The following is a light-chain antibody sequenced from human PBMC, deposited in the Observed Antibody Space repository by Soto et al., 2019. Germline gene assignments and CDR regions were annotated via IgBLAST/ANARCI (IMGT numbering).Light chain of an antibody. V-gene: IGLV2-14*03. Sequence: QSALTQVASVSGSPGQSITISCTGTSSDVGGCDFVSWYQQHPGKAPKLIIYNVNYRPSGVSDRFSGSRSGNTASLTISGLQADDEAAYYCSSYTNTATVVFGGGTKLTVL. CDR3: SSYTNTATVV. CDR1: SSDVGGCDF. CDR2: NVN. J-gene: IGLJ3*02.